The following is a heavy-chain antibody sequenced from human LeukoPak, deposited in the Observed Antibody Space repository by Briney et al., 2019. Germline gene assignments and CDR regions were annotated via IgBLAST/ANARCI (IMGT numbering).Heavy chain of an antibody. CDR3: ARDRAANQDWVEFDP. CDR1: GLVFNDAW. V-gene: IGHV3-66*03. Sequence: GGSLRLSCIVSGLVFNDAWMSWVRQASGKGLEWVGLIRDSGEAFYADFARGRFAISRDESENTLYLQMNSLRVEDTAVYFCARDRAANQDWVEFDPWGQGTPVIVSS. J-gene: IGHJ5*02. CDR2: IRDSGEA. D-gene: IGHD3/OR15-3a*01.